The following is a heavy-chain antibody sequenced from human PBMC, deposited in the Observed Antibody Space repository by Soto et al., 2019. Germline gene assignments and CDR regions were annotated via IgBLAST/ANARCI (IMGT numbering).Heavy chain of an antibody. Sequence: PSETLSLTCTVSGGSISSYYWSWIRQPPGKGLEWIGYIYYSGSTNYNPSLKSRVTISVDTSKNQFFLKLSSVTAADTAVYFCARSQTYYYGSGSSNFDYWGQGTLVTVSS. V-gene: IGHV4-59*12. D-gene: IGHD3-10*01. J-gene: IGHJ4*02. CDR3: ARSQTYYYGSGSSNFDY. CDR1: GGSISSYY. CDR2: IYYSGST.